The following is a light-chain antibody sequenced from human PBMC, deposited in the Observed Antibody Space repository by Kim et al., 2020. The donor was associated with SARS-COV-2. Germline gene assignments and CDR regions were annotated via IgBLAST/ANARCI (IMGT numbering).Light chain of an antibody. CDR1: QSVLYSSNNKNY. Sequence: RATINCKSSQSVLYSSNNKNYLAWYQQKPGQPPKLLFYWASTRESGVPDRFSGSGSGTDFTLAISSLLAEDVAVYYCQQYYSTPPSFGQGTKLEIK. CDR3: QQYYSTPPS. V-gene: IGKV4-1*01. CDR2: WAS. J-gene: IGKJ2*03.